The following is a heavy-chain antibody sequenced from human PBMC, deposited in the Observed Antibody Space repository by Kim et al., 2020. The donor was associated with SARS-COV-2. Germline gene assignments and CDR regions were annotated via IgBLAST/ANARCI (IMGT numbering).Heavy chain of an antibody. D-gene: IGHD3-22*01. Sequence: SLKSRVTISVDTSKNQFSLKLSSVTAADTAVYYCARGRGLAPTSRGWFDPWGQGTLVTVSS. CDR3: ARGRGLAPTSRGWFDP. J-gene: IGHJ5*02. V-gene: IGHV4-34*01.